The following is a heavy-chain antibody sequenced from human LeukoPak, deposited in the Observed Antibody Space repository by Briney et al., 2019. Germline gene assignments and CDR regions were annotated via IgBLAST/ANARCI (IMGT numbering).Heavy chain of an antibody. CDR3: ARSLGYSYGYGTADY. CDR2: IIPIFGTA. J-gene: IGHJ4*02. D-gene: IGHD5-18*01. V-gene: IGHV1-69*01. CDR1: GGTFSSYT. Sequence: ASVKVSCKASGGTFSSYTISWVRQPPGQRLEWMGGIIPIFGTANYAQKFQGRVTITADESTSTAYMELSSLRSEDTAVYYCARSLGYSYGYGTADYWGQGTLVTVSS.